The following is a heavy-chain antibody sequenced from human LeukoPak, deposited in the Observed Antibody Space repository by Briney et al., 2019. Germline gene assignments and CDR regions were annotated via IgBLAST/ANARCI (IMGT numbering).Heavy chain of an antibody. D-gene: IGHD3-3*01. J-gene: IGHJ3*02. Sequence: SETLSLTRTVSGGSISSYYWSWIRQPPGKGLEWIGYTYYSGSTNYNPSLKSRVTISVDTSKNQFSLKLSSVTAADTAVYYWARDAPGGDFWGGYAFDIWGQGTMVTVSS. CDR1: GGSISSYY. CDR2: TYYSGST. V-gene: IGHV4-59*01. CDR3: ARDAPGGDFWGGYAFDI.